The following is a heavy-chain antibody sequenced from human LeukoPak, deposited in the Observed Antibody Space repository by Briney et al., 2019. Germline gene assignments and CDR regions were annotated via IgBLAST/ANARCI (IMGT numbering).Heavy chain of an antibody. D-gene: IGHD3-10*01. J-gene: IGHJ4*02. CDR1: GFTFSSDG. CDR2: QPYDGSNK. CDR3: AKDPHPYGSGLFYYFDY. V-gene: IGHV3-30*02. Sequence: GVPLRLSCGACGFTFSSDGVHWVRQAPGKGVEWVAFQPYDGSNKYYADSVKGRFTISRDNSKNTLYLQMNSLRAEDTAVYYCAKDPHPYGSGLFYYFDYWGQGTLVTVSS.